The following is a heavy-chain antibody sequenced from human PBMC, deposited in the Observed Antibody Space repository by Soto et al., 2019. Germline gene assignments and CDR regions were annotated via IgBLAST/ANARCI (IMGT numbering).Heavy chain of an antibody. CDR1: GYSFSRYW. J-gene: IGHJ3*02. Sequence: EVQLVQSGAEVKKAGEPLKISCQTSGYSFSRYWIGWVRQMPGKGLEWMGIIYPGDSETRYSPSFEGQVSISVDKSISTASLQWTSLKASDTAVYYRAAILYYAFSRKDPFDIGGQGTMVT. CDR2: IYPGDSET. D-gene: IGHD3-3*01. V-gene: IGHV5-51*03. CDR3: AAILYYAFSRKDPFDI.